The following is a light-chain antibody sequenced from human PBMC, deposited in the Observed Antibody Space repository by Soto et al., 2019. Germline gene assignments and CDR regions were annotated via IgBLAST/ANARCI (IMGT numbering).Light chain of an antibody. V-gene: IGKV3-20*01. CDR3: QQYGSSPLT. J-gene: IGKJ4*01. Sequence: EIVLTQSPGTLSLSPGERATLSCRASQSVSNNYLAWYQQKPGQAPRLLIYGASNRATGIPDRFSGSGSGTDFTLTISRLEPEDFEVYYCQQYGSSPLTFGGGTKVDIK. CDR2: GAS. CDR1: QSVSNNY.